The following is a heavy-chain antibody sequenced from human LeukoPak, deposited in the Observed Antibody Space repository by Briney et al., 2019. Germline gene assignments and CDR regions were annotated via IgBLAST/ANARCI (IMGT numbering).Heavy chain of an antibody. CDR2: ISGSGGST. V-gene: IGHV3-23*01. CDR1: GFTFSSYA. Sequence: PGASLRLSCAASGFTFSSYAMSWVHQAPGKGLEWVSAISGSGGSTYYADSVKGRFTISRDNSKNTLYLQMNSLRAEDTAVYYCAKDTRRDIVATFVYYYYGMDVWGQGTTVTVSS. CDR3: AKDTRRDIVATFVYYYYGMDV. J-gene: IGHJ6*02. D-gene: IGHD5-12*01.